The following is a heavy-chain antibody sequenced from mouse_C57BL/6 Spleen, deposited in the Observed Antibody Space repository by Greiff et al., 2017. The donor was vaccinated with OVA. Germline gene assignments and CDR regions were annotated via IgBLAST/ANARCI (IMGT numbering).Heavy chain of an antibody. D-gene: IGHD3-3*01. J-gene: IGHJ3*01. CDR3: ARGTAPWFAY. Sequence: QVQLQQPGAELVKPGASVKLSCKASGYTFTSYWMQWVKQRPGQGLEWIGEIDPSDSYTNYNQKFKGKATLTVDTSSSTAYMQLSSLTSEDSAVYYCARGTAPWFAYWGKGTLVTVSA. V-gene: IGHV1-50*01. CDR1: GYTFTSYW. CDR2: IDPSDSYT.